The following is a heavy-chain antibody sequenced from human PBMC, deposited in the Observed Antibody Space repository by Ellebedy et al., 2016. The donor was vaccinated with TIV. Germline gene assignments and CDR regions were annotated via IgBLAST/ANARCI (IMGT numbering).Heavy chain of an antibody. CDR1: GFIFSNAW. J-gene: IGHJ4*02. CDR3: ARSPYTGYSDLGFDY. CDR2: IKQDGSET. D-gene: IGHD2-2*02. V-gene: IGHV3-7*01. Sequence: GESLKISCAASGFIFSNAWMSWVRQAPGKGLEWVANIKQDGSETYYVDSVKGRFTISRDNAKNSLYLQMNSLRADDTAVYYCARSPYTGYSDLGFDYWGQGSLVTVSS.